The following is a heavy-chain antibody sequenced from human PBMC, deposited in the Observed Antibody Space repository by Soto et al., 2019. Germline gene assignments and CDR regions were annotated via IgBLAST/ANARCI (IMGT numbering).Heavy chain of an antibody. J-gene: IGHJ6*02. CDR3: ARPNYYGMDV. CDR1: GYTFTGYH. Sequence: ASVKVSCKASGYTFTGYHIHWVRLAPGQGLEWMGWINPNSGGTNYAQKFQGRVTMTRDTSISTAYMELSSLRSEDTAVYYCARPNYYGMDVWGQGTTVTVSS. CDR2: INPNSGGT. V-gene: IGHV1-2*02.